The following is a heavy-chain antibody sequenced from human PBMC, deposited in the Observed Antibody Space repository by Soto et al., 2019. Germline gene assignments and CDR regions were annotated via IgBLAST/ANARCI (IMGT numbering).Heavy chain of an antibody. CDR3: ARVSYGYSSSWALDY. D-gene: IGHD6-13*01. Sequence: SETLSLTCTVSGGSISSYYWSWIRQPPGKGLEWIGYIYYSGSTNYNPSLKSRVTISVDTSKNQFSLKLSSVTAADTAVYYCARVSYGYSSSWALDYWGQGTLVTVSS. J-gene: IGHJ4*02. CDR2: IYYSGST. CDR1: GGSISSYY. V-gene: IGHV4-59*01.